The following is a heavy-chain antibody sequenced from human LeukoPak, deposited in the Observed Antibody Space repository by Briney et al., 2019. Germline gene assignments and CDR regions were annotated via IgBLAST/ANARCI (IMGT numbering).Heavy chain of an antibody. V-gene: IGHV3-74*01. Sequence: GGSLRLSCAASGFAFSSCWMHWVRQAPGKGLVWVSRINGDGSSTGYADSVKGRLTISRDNANNMMYMQMDSLRAEDSATYYCVRGTTYSSTKADFWGQGTLVTVSS. J-gene: IGHJ4*02. CDR2: INGDGSST. CDR3: VRGTTYSSTKADF. D-gene: IGHD6-13*01. CDR1: GFAFSSCW.